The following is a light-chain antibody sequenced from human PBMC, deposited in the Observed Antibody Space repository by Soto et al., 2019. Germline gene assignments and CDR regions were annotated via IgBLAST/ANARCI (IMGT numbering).Light chain of an antibody. CDR3: QQSSSIPMYT. CDR2: WAS. CDR1: QTVLFASNNKNY. J-gene: IGKJ2*01. V-gene: IGKV4-1*01. Sequence: DILLTQSPDSLAVSLGERATINCKSSQTVLFASNNKNYLAWYQQKPGQAPKLLIYWASARESGVPDRFSGSGSETDFNFTITSLQAEDVAVYYCQQSSSIPMYTFGQGTKLEIK.